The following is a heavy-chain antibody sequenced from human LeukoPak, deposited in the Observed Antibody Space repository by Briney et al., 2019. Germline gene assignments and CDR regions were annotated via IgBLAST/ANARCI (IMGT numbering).Heavy chain of an antibody. D-gene: IGHD3-3*01. V-gene: IGHV3-7*01. CDR1: GFSFSAYW. J-gene: IGHJ4*02. CDR2: IKQDEGEI. CDR3: ARPTIFGVVPY. Sequence: GGSLRLSCATSGFSFSAYWMSWVRQAPGRRPEWVANIKQDEGEIYYVDSVKGRFTISRDNAKSSLYLQMNSLRVEDTAMYYCARPTIFGVVPYWGQGTLVTVSS.